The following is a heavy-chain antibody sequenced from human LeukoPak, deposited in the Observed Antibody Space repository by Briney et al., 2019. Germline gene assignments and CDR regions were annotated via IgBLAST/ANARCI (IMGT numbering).Heavy chain of an antibody. V-gene: IGHV4-34*01. CDR3: ARRHMITTGDAFDI. CDR2: INHSGST. CDR1: GGSFSGYY. D-gene: IGHD3-16*01. J-gene: IGHJ3*02. Sequence: SETLSLTCAVYGGSFSGYYWSWIRQPPGKGLEWIGEINHSGSTSYNPSLKSRVTISVDTSKNQFSLKLSSVTAADTAVYYCARRHMITTGDAFDIWGQGTMVTVSS.